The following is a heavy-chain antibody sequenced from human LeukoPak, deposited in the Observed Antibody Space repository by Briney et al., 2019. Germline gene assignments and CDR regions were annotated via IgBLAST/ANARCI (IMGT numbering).Heavy chain of an antibody. V-gene: IGHV1-69*06. J-gene: IGHJ3*02. D-gene: IGHD3-3*01. CDR2: IIPIFGAA. CDR3: ARAARTLFGVFIIAAFDI. Sequence: SVKVSCKASGYTFTGYYMNWVRQAPGQGLEWMGGIIPIFGAANYAQKFQGRVTITADTSTNTAYMELGSLRSEDAAVYYCARAARTLFGVFIIAAFDIWGQGTMVTVSS. CDR1: GYTFTGYY.